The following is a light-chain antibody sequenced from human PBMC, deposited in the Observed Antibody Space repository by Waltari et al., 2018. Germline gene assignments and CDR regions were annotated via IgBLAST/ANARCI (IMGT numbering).Light chain of an antibody. CDR3: QQYGSSPPWT. V-gene: IGKV3-20*01. J-gene: IGKJ1*01. Sequence: ELVLTQSPGTLSLSPGERAPLSCRASQSVSNSYLAWYPQKPGQAPRLDIHGASSRATGIPDRFSGSGSGTDFTLTISRLEPEDFAVYYCQQYGSSPPWTFGPGTNVEMK. CDR2: GAS. CDR1: QSVSNSY.